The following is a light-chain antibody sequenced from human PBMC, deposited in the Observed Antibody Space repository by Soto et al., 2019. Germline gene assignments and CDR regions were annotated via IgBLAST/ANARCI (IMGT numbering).Light chain of an antibody. Sequence: DIQMTQSPSSVSASVGDRVTITCRASQAIDSWLAWYQQKPGEAPKLLIFTGSLLHSGVPPRFSGSGSGTEFTLTISSLQPDDFATYYCQQYNSYSGTFGQGTKVDIK. CDR3: QQYNSYSGT. CDR1: QAIDSW. CDR2: TGS. J-gene: IGKJ1*01. V-gene: IGKV1D-16*01.